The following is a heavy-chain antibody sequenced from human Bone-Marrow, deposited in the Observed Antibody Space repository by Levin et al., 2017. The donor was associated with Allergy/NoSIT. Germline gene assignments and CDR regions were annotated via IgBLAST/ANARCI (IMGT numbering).Heavy chain of an antibody. CDR3: ASDFSQLPRPRGNWFDP. J-gene: IGHJ5*02. CDR2: TYYRSKWYN. CDR1: GDSVSSNSAA. Sequence: LRLSCAISGDSVSSNSAAWNWIRQSPSRGLEWLGRTYYRSKWYNDYAVSVKSRITINPDTSKNQFSLQLNSVTPEDTAVYYCASDFSQLPRPRGNWFDPWGQGTLVTVSS. V-gene: IGHV6-1*01. D-gene: IGHD1-26*01.